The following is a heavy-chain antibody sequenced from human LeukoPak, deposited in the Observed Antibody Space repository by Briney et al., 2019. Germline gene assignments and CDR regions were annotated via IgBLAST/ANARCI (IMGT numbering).Heavy chain of an antibody. D-gene: IGHD3-9*01. V-gene: IGHV1-2*02. CDR1: GYTFTGYY. J-gene: IGHJ4*02. Sequence: RASVKVSCKASGYTFTGYYMHWVRQAPGQGLEWMGWINPNSGGTNYAQKFQGRVTMTRDTSISTAYMELSRLRSDDTAVYYCARSPNYDILTGGDYWGQGTLVTVSS. CDR2: INPNSGGT. CDR3: ARSPNYDILTGGDY.